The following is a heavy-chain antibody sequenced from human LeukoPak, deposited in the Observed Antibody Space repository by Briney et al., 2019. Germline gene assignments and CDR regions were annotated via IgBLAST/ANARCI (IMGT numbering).Heavy chain of an antibody. V-gene: IGHV3-74*01. J-gene: IGHJ4*02. CDR3: ARDPSSWNGYFDS. CDR1: GFTFSSYW. D-gene: IGHD6-13*01. Sequence: GGSLRLSCEASGFTFSSYWMHWVRQAPGKGLVWVSRIDSDGSSTSYADSVKGRFTISRDNARNTVHLQMNSLRADDTAVYYCARDPSSWNGYFDSWGQGTLVTVSS. CDR2: IDSDGSST.